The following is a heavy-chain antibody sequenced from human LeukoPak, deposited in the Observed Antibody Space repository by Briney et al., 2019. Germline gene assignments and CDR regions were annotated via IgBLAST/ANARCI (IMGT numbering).Heavy chain of an antibody. J-gene: IGHJ5*02. CDR1: GYSVTDYY. Sequence: ASVKVSSKVSGYSVTDYYMHWVRQAPGQGLEWMGWINPNSGGTNYAQKFEGRVSMTRDRSINTAYMELKRLRSDDTAVYYCARGRNSSSWYFDWFDPWGQGTLVTVSS. CDR3: ARGRNSSSWYFDWFDP. CDR2: INPNSGGT. V-gene: IGHV1-2*02. D-gene: IGHD6-13*01.